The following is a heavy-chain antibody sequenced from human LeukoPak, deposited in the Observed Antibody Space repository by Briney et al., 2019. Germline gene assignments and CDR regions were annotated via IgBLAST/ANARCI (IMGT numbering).Heavy chain of an antibody. D-gene: IGHD5-12*01. CDR2: INDDGKEK. CDR1: GVIFSKAW. CDR3: ARANSDYREASD. J-gene: IGHJ1*01. V-gene: IGHV3-7*04. Sequence: GGSLRLSCAPSGVIFSKAWMTWVRQAPGKGVEGVSNINDDGKEKYYADSGRRRFSISRDNAKSSLFLQMNNLRTEDMAVYYCARANSDYREASDWGQGTLVIVSS.